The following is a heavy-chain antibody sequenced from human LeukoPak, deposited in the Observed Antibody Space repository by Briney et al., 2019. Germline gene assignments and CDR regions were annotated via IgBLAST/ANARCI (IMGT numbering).Heavy chain of an antibody. CDR1: GGSISSYY. D-gene: IGHD3-16*02. Sequence: SETLSPTCTVSGGSISSYYWSWIRQPPGKGLEWIGYIYYSGSTNYNPSLKSRVTISVDTSKNQFSLKLSSVTAADTAVYYCARPGGYSLYAFDIWGQGTMVTVSS. V-gene: IGHV4-59*08. CDR3: ARPGGYSLYAFDI. CDR2: IYYSGST. J-gene: IGHJ3*02.